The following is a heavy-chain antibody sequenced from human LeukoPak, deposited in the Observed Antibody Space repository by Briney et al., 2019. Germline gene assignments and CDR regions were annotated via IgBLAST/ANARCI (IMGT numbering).Heavy chain of an antibody. Sequence: SETLSLTCTVSGGSISNYYWSWIRQPAGKGLEWIGRKYARGSSNYNPPVQRRVTMLVDTSKDQFSLKLRCVPAADRAESYRARGRYCSADICTGGDSFDISGQGTMVSVSP. CDR2: KYARGSS. J-gene: IGHJ3*02. CDR3: ARGRYCSADICTGGDSFDI. D-gene: IGHD2-15*01. CDR1: GGSISNYY. V-gene: IGHV4-4*07.